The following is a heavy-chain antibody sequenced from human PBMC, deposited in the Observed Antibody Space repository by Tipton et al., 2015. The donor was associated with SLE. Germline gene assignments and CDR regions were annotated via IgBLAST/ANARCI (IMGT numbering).Heavy chain of an antibody. CDR2: IYHSGST. CDR3: ARDRGGSVAGPDY. CDR1: GYSLSSGYY. D-gene: IGHD6-19*01. J-gene: IGHJ4*02. V-gene: IGHV4-38-2*02. Sequence: TLSLTCAVSGYSLSSGYYWGWMRLPPGKGLEWIGTIYHSGSTYYNPSLGSRVTISLDTSKNQFSLKLSSVTAADTAVYYCARDRGGSVAGPDYWGQGTLVTVSS.